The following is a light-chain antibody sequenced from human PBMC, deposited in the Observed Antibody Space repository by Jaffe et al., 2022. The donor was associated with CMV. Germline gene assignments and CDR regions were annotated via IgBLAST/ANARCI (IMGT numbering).Light chain of an antibody. J-gene: IGLJ3*02. CDR1: TSSIGSNY. V-gene: IGLV1-47*01. CDR3: ASWDDSLRGPV. CDR2: KND. Sequence: QSVLTQPPSASGTPGQRVTISCSGSTSSIGSNYVYWYQQLPGTAPKLLIYKNDQRPSGVPDRFSGSKSGTSASLAISGLRSDDETDYYCASWDDSLRGPVFGGGTKLTVL.